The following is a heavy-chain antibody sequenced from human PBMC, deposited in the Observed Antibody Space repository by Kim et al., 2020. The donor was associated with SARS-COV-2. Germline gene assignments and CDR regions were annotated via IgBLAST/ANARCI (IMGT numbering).Heavy chain of an antibody. V-gene: IGHV4-39*01. CDR3: GSGWWRNWGPGDAFDI. CDR1: GGSISSSSYY. Sequence: SETLSLTCTVSGGSISSSSYYWGWIRQPPGKGLEWIGSIYYSGSTYYNPSLKSRVTISVDTSKNQFSLKLSSVTAADTAVYYCGSGWWRNWGPGDAFDIWGQGTMVTVSS. J-gene: IGHJ3*02. CDR2: IYYSGST. D-gene: IGHD7-27*01.